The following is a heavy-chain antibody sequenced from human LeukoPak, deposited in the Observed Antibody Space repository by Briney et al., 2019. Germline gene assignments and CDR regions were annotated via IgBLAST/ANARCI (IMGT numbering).Heavy chain of an antibody. CDR2: ISGSGGAT. J-gene: IGHJ4*02. CDR3: ARDAHAGY. Sequence: GGTLRLSCAASGFTFNTYGMSWVRQAPGKGLEWVSGISGSGGATYYADSVKGRFTISRDDPHNTLYLQMNSLRAEDTAVYYCARDAHAGYWGQGTLVTVSS. D-gene: IGHD6-13*01. CDR1: GFTFNTYG. V-gene: IGHV3-23*01.